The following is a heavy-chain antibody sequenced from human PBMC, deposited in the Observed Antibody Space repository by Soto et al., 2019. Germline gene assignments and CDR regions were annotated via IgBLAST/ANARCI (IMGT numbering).Heavy chain of an antibody. J-gene: IGHJ6*02. D-gene: IGHD3-3*01. V-gene: IGHV1-69*13. Sequence: SLKVSCKASGGTFSSYAISWVRQAPGQGLEWMGGIIPIFGTANYAQKFQGRVTITADESTSTAYMELSSLRSEDTAVYYCARTSTIFGVVITAYYYYYGMDVWGQGTTVTVSS. CDR1: GGTFSSYA. CDR2: IIPIFGTA. CDR3: ARTSTIFGVVITAYYYYYGMDV.